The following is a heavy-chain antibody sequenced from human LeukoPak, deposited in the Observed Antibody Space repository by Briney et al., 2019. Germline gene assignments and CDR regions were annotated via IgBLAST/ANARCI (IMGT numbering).Heavy chain of an antibody. CDR2: IYHSGST. Sequence: SETLSLTCTVSGGSISTYYWSWIRQPPGKGLEWIGSIYHSGSTYYNPSLKSRVTISVDTSKNQFSLKLSSVTAADTAVYYCAREGEYYDSSGYYGDAFDIWGQGTMVTVSS. CDR3: AREGEYYDSSGYYGDAFDI. CDR1: GGSISTYY. D-gene: IGHD3-22*01. J-gene: IGHJ3*02. V-gene: IGHV4-38-2*02.